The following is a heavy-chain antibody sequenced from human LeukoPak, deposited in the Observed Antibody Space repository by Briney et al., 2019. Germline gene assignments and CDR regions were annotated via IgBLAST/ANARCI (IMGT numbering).Heavy chain of an antibody. CDR1: GFTFSDYY. D-gene: IGHD6-19*01. V-gene: IGHV3-11*06. J-gene: IGHJ4*02. CDR2: ISSSSSYT. Sequence: NPGGSLRLSCAASGFTFSDYYMSWIRQAPGKGLEWVSYISSSSSYTNYADSVKGRFTISRDNAKNSLCLQMNSLRAEDTAVYYCARDLEAVAGTIDYWGQGTLVTVSS. CDR3: ARDLEAVAGTIDY.